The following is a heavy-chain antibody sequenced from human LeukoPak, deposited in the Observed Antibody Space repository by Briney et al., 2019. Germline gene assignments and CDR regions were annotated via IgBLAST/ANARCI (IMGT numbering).Heavy chain of an antibody. D-gene: IGHD6-13*01. CDR3: ARGKAAVGWLRGYYYYYMDV. J-gene: IGHJ6*03. Sequence: GASVKVSCKASGYTFTSYDINWVRQATGQGLEWMGWRNPNSGNTGYAQKFQGRVTMTRNTSISTAYMELSSLRSEDTAVYYCARGKAAVGWLRGYYYYYMDVWGKGTTVTISS. CDR2: RNPNSGNT. V-gene: IGHV1-8*01. CDR1: GYTFTSYD.